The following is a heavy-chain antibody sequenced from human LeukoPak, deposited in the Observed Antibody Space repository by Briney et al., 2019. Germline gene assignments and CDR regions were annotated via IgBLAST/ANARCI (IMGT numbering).Heavy chain of an antibody. D-gene: IGHD6-6*01. Sequence: GESLKISCKGSGYSSTSYWIGWVRQMPGKGLEWIGIIYPGDSDTRYSPSFQGQVTISADKSISTAYLQWSSLKASDTAMYYCARLGAARRAYYYYYYMDVWGKGTTVTVSS. CDR1: GYSSTSYW. CDR3: ARLGAARRAYYYYYYMDV. J-gene: IGHJ6*03. CDR2: IYPGDSDT. V-gene: IGHV5-51*01.